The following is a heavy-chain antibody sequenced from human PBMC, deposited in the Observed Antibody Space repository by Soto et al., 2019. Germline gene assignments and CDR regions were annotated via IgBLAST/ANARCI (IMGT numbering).Heavy chain of an antibody. CDR1: GFTFSNYG. J-gene: IGHJ6*01. D-gene: IGHD3-10*01. CDR2: ILNDGSNR. Sequence: QVQLVESGGGVVQPGRSLRLSCAASGFTFSNYGMHWVRQAPGKGLEWVAVILNDGSNRDHAHSVKGRFTISRDNSKNMLYLKMNSLRAEDTAVDYVAWDNEYSGNGMDVWGQVTTVTVS. CDR3: AWDNEYSGNGMDV. V-gene: IGHV3-33*01.